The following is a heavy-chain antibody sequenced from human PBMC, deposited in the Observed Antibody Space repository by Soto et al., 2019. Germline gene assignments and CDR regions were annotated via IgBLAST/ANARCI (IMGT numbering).Heavy chain of an antibody. V-gene: IGHV4-34*01. CDR3: ARVPMVEPAAIRRRYGMDV. J-gene: IGHJ6*02. Sequence: SEALSLTCAVYGGSFSGYYWSWIRQPPGKGLEWIGEINHSGSTNYNPSLKSRVTISVDTSKNQFSLKLSSVTAADTAVYYCARVPMVEPAAIRRRYGMDVWGQGTTVTVSS. D-gene: IGHD2-2*02. CDR1: GGSFSGYY. CDR2: INHSGST.